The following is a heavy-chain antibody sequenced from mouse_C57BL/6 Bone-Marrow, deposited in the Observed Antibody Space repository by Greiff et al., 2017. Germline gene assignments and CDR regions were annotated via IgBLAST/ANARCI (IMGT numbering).Heavy chain of an antibody. J-gene: IGHJ1*03. CDR3: SRQVTTVLATKYFDV. CDR2: IRGGGGNT. V-gene: IGHV5-9*01. Sequence: VKLVESGGGLVKPGGSLKLSCAASGFTFSSYTMSCVRQTPEKSLQWVSAIRGGGGNTYYPDSVKGRFTISRDNDKKILYLQMSSLRSEDTALYYCSRQVTTVLATKYFDVWGTGTTVTVAS. D-gene: IGHD1-1*01. CDR1: GFTFSSYT.